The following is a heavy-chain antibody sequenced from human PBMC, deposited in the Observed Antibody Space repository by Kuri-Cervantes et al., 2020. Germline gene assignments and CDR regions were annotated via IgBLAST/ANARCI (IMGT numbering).Heavy chain of an antibody. D-gene: IGHD3-10*01. CDR3: ARDSPAGTGSYYGSYYYGMDV. J-gene: IGHJ6*01. CDR2: ISGSGGST. CDR1: GFTFSSYA. Sequence: GESLKISCAASGFTFSSYAMSWVRQAPGKGLEWVSAISGSGGSTYYADSVKGRFTISRDNSKNTLYLQMDSLEVEDTAVYYCARDSPAGTGSYYGSYYYGMDVWGQGTTVTVSS. V-gene: IGHV3-23*01.